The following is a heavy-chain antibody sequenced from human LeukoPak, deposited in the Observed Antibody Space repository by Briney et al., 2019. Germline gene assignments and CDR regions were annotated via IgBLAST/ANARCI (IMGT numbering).Heavy chain of an antibody. CDR1: GGSISAYY. Sequence: SETRPLTCTVSGGSISAYYWSWIRQPPGKGLEWIAYITHSGSTVYNPSLKSRATISLDTSKKQFSLKLSSVTTADTALYYCARENYSLDYWGQGTLVTVSS. D-gene: IGHD2-15*01. CDR2: ITHSGST. J-gene: IGHJ4*02. V-gene: IGHV4-59*01. CDR3: ARENYSLDY.